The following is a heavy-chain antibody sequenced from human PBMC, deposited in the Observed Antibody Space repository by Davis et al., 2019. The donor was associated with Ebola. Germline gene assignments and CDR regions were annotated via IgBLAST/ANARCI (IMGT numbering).Heavy chain of an antibody. CDR3: GKDCHPLANNKIYYFDY. Sequence: GGSLRLSCAASGFTFSKYGMNWVRQAPGKGLEWIAFISHDGRNIPYAGSVWGRFTISRDNSRNTVYLQVNSLRPEDTAVYYCGKDCHPLANNKIYYFDYWGPGTLVTVSS. CDR2: ISHDGRNI. V-gene: IGHV3-30*18. J-gene: IGHJ4*01. D-gene: IGHD2/OR15-2a*01. CDR1: GFTFSKYG.